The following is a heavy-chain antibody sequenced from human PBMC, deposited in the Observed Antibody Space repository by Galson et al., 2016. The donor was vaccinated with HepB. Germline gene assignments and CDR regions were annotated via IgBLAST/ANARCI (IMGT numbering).Heavy chain of an antibody. J-gene: IGHJ5*02. CDR2: INAGNGNT. CDR1: GYTLTTYA. Sequence: SVKVSCKASGYTLTTYAIHWVRQAPGQRLEWMGWINAGNGNTKYSQKFQGRVTITRDTSASTAYMELSSLRSEDTAVYYCARDSGSPNWFDPWGQGTLVTVSS. V-gene: IGHV1-3*01. CDR3: ARDSGSPNWFDP. D-gene: IGHD1-26*01.